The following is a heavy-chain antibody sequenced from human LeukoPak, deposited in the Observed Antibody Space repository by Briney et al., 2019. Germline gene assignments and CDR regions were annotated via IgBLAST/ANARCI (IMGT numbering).Heavy chain of an antibody. Sequence: GRSLRLSCAASGFTFSSYGMHWVRQAPGKGLEWVAVISYDGSNKYYADSVKGRVTISRDNSKNTLYLQMNSLRAEDTAVYYCAKDSTSSGWRRYFDYWGREPWSPSPQ. CDR2: ISYDGSNK. J-gene: IGHJ4*02. D-gene: IGHD6-19*01. V-gene: IGHV3-30*18. CDR3: AKDSTSSGWRRYFDY. CDR1: GFTFSSYG.